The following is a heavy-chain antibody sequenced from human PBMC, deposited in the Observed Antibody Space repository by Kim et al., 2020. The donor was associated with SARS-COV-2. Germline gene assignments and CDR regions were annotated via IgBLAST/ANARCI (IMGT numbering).Heavy chain of an antibody. CDR2: IYYSGST. V-gene: IGHV4-39*01. D-gene: IGHD6-19*01. CDR1: GGSISSSSYY. CDR3: ARHFGGSGWHDAFDI. Sequence: SETLSLTCTVSGGSISSSSYYWGWIRQPPGKGLEWIGSIYYSGSTYYNPSLKSRVTISVDTSKNQFSLKLSSVTAADTAVYYCARHFGGSGWHDAFDIWGKGTMVAVSS. J-gene: IGHJ3*02.